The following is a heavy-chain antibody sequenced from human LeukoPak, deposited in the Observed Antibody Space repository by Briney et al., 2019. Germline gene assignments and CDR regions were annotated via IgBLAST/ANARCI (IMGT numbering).Heavy chain of an antibody. Sequence: GGSLRLSCAASGFTVSSNYMSWVHQAPGKGLEWVSVIYSGGSTYYADSVKGRFTISRDNSKNTLYLQMNSLRAEDTAVYYCARGTYQRAFDIWGQGTMVTVSS. CDR1: GFTVSSNY. CDR2: IYSGGST. V-gene: IGHV3-53*01. J-gene: IGHJ3*02. CDR3: ARGTYQRAFDI. D-gene: IGHD2-2*01.